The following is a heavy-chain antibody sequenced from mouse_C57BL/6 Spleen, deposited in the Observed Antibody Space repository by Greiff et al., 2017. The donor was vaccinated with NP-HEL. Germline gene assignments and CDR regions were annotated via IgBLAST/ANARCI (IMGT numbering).Heavy chain of an antibody. Sequence: EVKLVESGGDLVKPGGSLKLSCAASGFTFSSYGMSWVRQTPDKRLEWVATISSGGSYTYYPDSVKGRSTISRDNAKNTLYLQMSSLKSEDTAMYYCASITTVVAPHWYFDVWGTGTTVTVAS. CDR1: GFTFSSYG. V-gene: IGHV5-6*02. CDR2: ISSGGSYT. CDR3: ASITTVVAPHWYFDV. D-gene: IGHD1-1*01. J-gene: IGHJ1*03.